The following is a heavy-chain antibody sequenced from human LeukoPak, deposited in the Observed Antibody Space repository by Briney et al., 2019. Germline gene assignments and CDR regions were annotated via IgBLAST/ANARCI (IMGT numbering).Heavy chain of an antibody. CDR2: INSDGSSS. CDR1: GFTFSSYW. CDR3: AMAFPSFPGYYVDY. V-gene: IGHV3-74*01. Sequence: GWSLRLSCAASGFTFSSYWMHWVRQAPGKGLVWVSRINSDGSSSSYADSVNGRFIISSDNAKHTLHLPMNSLRDEDADVYYCAMAFPSFPGYYVDYWGQGTLVTVSS. D-gene: IGHD1-1*01. J-gene: IGHJ4*02.